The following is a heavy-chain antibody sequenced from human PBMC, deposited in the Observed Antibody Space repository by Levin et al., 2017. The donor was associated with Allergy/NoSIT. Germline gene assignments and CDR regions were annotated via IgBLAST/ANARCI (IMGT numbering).Heavy chain of an antibody. J-gene: IGHJ4*02. CDR3: ARDWNHDYLDY. D-gene: IGHD1-1*01. V-gene: IGHV4-4*07. CDR1: GDSISSYY. Sequence: SQTLSLTCTVSGDSISSYYWTWIRQPAGKGLEWIGHISTSGSTNYNPSLESRVTMSVDTSKNQFSLKLSSVTAADTAVYYCARDWNHDYLDYWGQGTLVTVSS. CDR2: ISTSGST.